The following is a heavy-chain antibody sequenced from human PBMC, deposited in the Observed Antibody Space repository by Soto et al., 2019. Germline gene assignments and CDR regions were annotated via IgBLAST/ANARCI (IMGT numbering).Heavy chain of an antibody. CDR2: INPNSGGT. Sequence: ASVKVSCKASGYTFTGYYMHWVRQAPGQGLEWMGWINPNSGGTNYAQKFQGRVTMTTDTSTSTAYMELRSLRSDDTAVYYCARDHYRNRGYGLGYWGQGTLVTVSS. CDR3: ARDHYRNRGYGLGY. D-gene: IGHD5-18*01. J-gene: IGHJ4*02. CDR1: GYTFTGYY. V-gene: IGHV1-2*02.